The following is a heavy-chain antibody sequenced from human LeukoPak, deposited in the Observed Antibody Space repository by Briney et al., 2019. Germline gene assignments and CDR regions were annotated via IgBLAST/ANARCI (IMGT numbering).Heavy chain of an antibody. J-gene: IGHJ4*02. CDR2: ISSSSSTI. CDR3: ARDQEDIVVVVAATPVGVDY. Sequence: PGGSLRLSCAASGFTFSSYSMNWVRQAPGKGLEWVSYISSSSSTIYYADSVKGRFTISRDNAKNSLYLQMNSLRAEDTAVYYCARDQEDIVVVVAATPVGVDYWGQGTLVTVSS. CDR1: GFTFSSYS. D-gene: IGHD2-15*01. V-gene: IGHV3-48*01.